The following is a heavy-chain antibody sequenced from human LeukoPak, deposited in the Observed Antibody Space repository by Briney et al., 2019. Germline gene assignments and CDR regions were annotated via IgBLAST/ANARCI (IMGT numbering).Heavy chain of an antibody. Sequence: SETLSLTCAVYGGSFSDYYWSWIRQPPGKGLELIGEINHSGSTNYNPSLKSRVTISVETSKNQFSLKLKSVTAADTAVYYCARGGYYGSGNDFRFDPWGQGTLVTVSS. J-gene: IGHJ5*02. D-gene: IGHD3-10*01. CDR1: GGSFSDYY. CDR3: ARGGYYGSGNDFRFDP. V-gene: IGHV4-34*01. CDR2: INHSGST.